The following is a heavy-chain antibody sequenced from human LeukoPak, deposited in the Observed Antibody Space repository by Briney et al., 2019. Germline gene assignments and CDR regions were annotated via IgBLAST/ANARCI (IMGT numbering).Heavy chain of an antibody. J-gene: IGHJ4*02. CDR1: GFTCSNYA. CDR2: LRASGGIT. V-gene: IGHV3-23*01. CDR3: AKDRADVVPTMVLDY. D-gene: IGHD5-12*01. Sequence: GGSLRLSCAASGFTCSNYAMNWVRQTPGNGLEWVSSLRASGGITYYADSVKGRFTISRDNSKNTLFLQLNSLRAEDTAVYYCAKDRADVVPTMVLDYWGQGTLVTVSS.